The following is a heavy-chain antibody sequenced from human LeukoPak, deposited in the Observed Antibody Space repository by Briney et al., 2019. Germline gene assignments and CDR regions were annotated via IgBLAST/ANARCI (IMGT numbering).Heavy chain of an antibody. CDR3: ARFPEIGYGNALFDY. V-gene: IGHV3-30*03. D-gene: IGHD1-14*01. Sequence: PGRSLRLSCAASGFTFSSYGMHWVRQAPGKGLEWVAVISYDGSNKYYADSVKGRFTISRDNSKNTLYLQMNSLRAEDTAVYYCARFPEIGYGNALFDYWGQGTLVTVSS. J-gene: IGHJ4*02. CDR2: ISYDGSNK. CDR1: GFTFSSYG.